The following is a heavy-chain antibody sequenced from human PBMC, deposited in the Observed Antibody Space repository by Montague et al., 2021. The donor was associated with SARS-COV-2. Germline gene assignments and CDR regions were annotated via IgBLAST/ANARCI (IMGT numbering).Heavy chain of an antibody. D-gene: IGHD2-15*01. Sequence: SETLSLTCTVSGDSISSYYWSWIRQPPGKGLEWIGYLYNSGSTKYNPSLTSRVTITVDKSKNQFSLKLSSVTAADTAVYYCARHIEKEGTYYYYYGMDDWGQGTTVTVSS. J-gene: IGHJ6*02. CDR1: GDSISSYY. CDR3: ARHIEKEGTYYYYYGMDD. CDR2: LYNSGST. V-gene: IGHV4-59*08.